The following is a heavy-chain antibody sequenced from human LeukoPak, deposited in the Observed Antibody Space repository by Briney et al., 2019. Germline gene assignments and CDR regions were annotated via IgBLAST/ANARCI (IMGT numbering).Heavy chain of an antibody. CDR1: GFTFSSYA. CDR2: ISYDGSNK. Sequence: TGGSLRLSCAASGFTFSSYAMHWVRQAPGKGLEWVAVISYDGSNKYYADSVKGRFTISRDNSKNTLYLQMNSLRAEDTAVYYCARQLLWFGEKTFDYWGQGTLVTVSS. CDR3: ARQLLWFGEKTFDY. D-gene: IGHD3-10*01. J-gene: IGHJ4*02. V-gene: IGHV3-30*04.